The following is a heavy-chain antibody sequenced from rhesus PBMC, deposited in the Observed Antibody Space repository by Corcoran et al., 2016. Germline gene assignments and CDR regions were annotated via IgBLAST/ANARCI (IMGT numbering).Heavy chain of an antibody. CDR3: GRDAGSSFGY. V-gene: IGHV4-80*01. D-gene: IGHD4-29*01. Sequence: QVQLQESGPGLVKPSEPLSLTCAVSGGSFSSYWWSWFRQPPGKGLEGIGESNGNTGSTNYNPSRMSRVTISKDAAKNKFSLKLSSGTAADTAVDYWGRDAGSSFGYWGQGVLVTVSS. CDR1: GGSFSSYW. CDR2: SNGNTGST. J-gene: IGHJ4*01.